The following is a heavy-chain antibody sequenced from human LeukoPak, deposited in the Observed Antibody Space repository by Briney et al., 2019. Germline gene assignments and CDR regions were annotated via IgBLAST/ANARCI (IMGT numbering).Heavy chain of an antibody. CDR1: GGSISSGGYY. Sequence: TLSLTCTVSGGSISSGGYYWSWIRQHPGKGLEWIGYIYYSGSTYYNPSLKSRVTISVDTSKNQFSLKLSSVTVADTAVYYCARALQYGPFMDVWGKGTTVTVSS. V-gene: IGHV4-31*03. J-gene: IGHJ6*03. CDR3: ARALQYGPFMDV. D-gene: IGHD4-11*01. CDR2: IYYSGST.